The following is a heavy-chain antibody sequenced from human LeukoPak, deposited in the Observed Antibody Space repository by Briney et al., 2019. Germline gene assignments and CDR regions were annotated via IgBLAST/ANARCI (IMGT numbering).Heavy chain of an antibody. Sequence: GASVKVSCKASGYTFTSYGISWVRQAPGQGREWMGWISAYNGNTNYAQKLQGRVTMTTDTSTSTAYMELRSLRSDDTAVYYCARAGERWLQSNWFDPWGQGTLVTVSS. CDR1: GYTFTSYG. V-gene: IGHV1-18*01. D-gene: IGHD5-24*01. CDR3: ARAGERWLQSNWFDP. CDR2: ISAYNGNT. J-gene: IGHJ5*02.